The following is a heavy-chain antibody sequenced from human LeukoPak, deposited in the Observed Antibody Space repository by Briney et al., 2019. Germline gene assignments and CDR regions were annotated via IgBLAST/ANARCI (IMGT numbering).Heavy chain of an antibody. CDR1: GYSITSGYY. Sequence: SETMSLTCTVSGYSITSGYYWGWIRQPPGKGLEWIGYIYYSGSTNYNPSLKSRVTISVDTSKNQFSLKLSSVTAADTAVYYCARDRGGFGRYFDYWGQGTLVTVSS. V-gene: IGHV4-38-2*02. CDR2: IYYSGST. CDR3: ARDRGGFGRYFDY. J-gene: IGHJ4*02. D-gene: IGHD3-10*01.